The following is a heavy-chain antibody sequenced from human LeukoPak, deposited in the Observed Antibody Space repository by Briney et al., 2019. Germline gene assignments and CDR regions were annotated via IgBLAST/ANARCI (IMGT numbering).Heavy chain of an antibody. V-gene: IGHV4-4*07. J-gene: IGHJ6*03. CDR3: ARAPLYYYYMDV. CDR2: IYTSGST. CDR1: TDSTNTYY. Sequence: SETLSLTCSVSTDSTNTYYWTWIRQPAGKGLEWIGRIYTSGSTNYNPSLKSRVTISVDTSKNQFSLKLSSVTAADTAVYYCARAPLYYYYMDVWGKGTTVTVSS.